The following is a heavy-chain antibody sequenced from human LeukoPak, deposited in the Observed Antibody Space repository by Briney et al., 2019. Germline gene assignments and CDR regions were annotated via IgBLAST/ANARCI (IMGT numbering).Heavy chain of an antibody. J-gene: IGHJ3*02. CDR3: AREVRGDYTDLDAFDI. CDR1: GGSLSSYY. V-gene: IGHV4-59*12. D-gene: IGHD4-17*01. CDR2: IYYSVST. Sequence: SETLSLTCTVSGGSLSSYYWSWIRQPPGKGLEWIGYIYYSVSTNYNPSLKSRVTISVDTSKNQFSLKLSSVTAADTAVYYCAREVRGDYTDLDAFDIWGQGTMVTVSS.